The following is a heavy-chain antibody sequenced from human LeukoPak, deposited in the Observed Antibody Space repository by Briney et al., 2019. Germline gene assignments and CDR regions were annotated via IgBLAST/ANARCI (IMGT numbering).Heavy chain of an antibody. CDR3: ARVGRYDFWSGYYYYYYGMDV. V-gene: IGHV3-13*01. D-gene: IGHD3-3*01. CDR1: GFTFSSYD. Sequence: GGSLRLSCAASGFTFSSYDMHWVRQATGKGLEWVSAIGTAGDTYYPGSVKGRFTISRDNAKNTLYLQMNSLRAEDTAVYYCARVGRYDFWSGYYYYYYGMDVWGQGTTVTVSS. CDR2: IGTAGDT. J-gene: IGHJ6*02.